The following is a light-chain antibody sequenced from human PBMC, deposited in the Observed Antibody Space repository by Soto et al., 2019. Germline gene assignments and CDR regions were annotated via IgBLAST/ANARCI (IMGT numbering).Light chain of an antibody. CDR2: DVS. J-gene: IGLJ2*01. CDR1: SSDIGLYTF. CDR3: SSYGATSTL. V-gene: IGLV2-14*03. Sequence: QSVLTQPASVSGSPGQSITIPCTGSSSDIGLYTFVSWYQQHPGKAPKLLIYDVSYRPSGISDRFSGSKSGNTASLTISRLQPEDEADYYCSSYGATSTLFGGGTKLTVL.